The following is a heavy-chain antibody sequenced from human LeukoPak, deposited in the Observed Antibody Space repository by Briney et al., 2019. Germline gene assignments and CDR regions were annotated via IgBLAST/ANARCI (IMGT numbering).Heavy chain of an antibody. V-gene: IGHV3-7*03. J-gene: IGHJ4*02. CDR1: GITFSRYW. CDR3: ARDGRPLDY. Sequence: LPGGSLRLSCADSGITFSRYWMSWVRQAPGKGLEWVANIKQDGGEKDYVDSVRGRFTISRDNAKNSLYLQMNSLRVEDTAVYYCARDGRPLDYWGQGTLVTVSS. CDR2: IKQDGGEK.